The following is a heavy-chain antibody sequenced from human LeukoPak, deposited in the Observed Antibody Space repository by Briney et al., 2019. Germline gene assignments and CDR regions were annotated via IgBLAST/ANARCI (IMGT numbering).Heavy chain of an antibody. J-gene: IGHJ4*02. Sequence: GGSLRLSCAASGFTFDDYAMHWVRQAPGKGLEWVSGISWNSGSIGYAESVKGRFTISRDNAKNSLYLQMNSLRAEDTALYYCAKDMSGDYDSSDYYFDYWGQGTLVTVSS. CDR1: GFTFDDYA. V-gene: IGHV3-9*01. CDR3: AKDMSGDYDSSDYYFDY. D-gene: IGHD3-22*01. CDR2: ISWNSGSI.